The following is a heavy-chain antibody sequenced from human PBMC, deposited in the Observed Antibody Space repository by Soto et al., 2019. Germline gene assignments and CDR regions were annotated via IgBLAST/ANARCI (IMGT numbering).Heavy chain of an antibody. CDR1: GGTFRNYP. V-gene: IGHV1-69*04. CDR2: IFPLTDIP. J-gene: IGHJ4*02. D-gene: IGHD2-21*02. Sequence: SVNVSCKASGGTFRNYPINWVRQALGQGLEWMGSIFPLTDIPDYAQNFQARLTISADKSTSTAYMELSSLTSNDTAMYFCARGGGIVVVTAPYDHWGQG. CDR3: ARGGGIVVVTAPYDH.